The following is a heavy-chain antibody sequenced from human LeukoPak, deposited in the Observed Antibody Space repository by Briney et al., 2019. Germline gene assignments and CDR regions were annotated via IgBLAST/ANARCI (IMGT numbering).Heavy chain of an antibody. Sequence: GGSLRLSCAASGFTFRLYEMNWVRQAPGKGLQWVSYISSSGTTIKYGDSVKGRFTIFRDNARNSLYLQMSSLRVEDTAVYYCAREDQAASDYWGQGTLVTVSS. CDR1: GFTFRLYE. CDR3: AREDQAASDY. J-gene: IGHJ4*02. V-gene: IGHV3-48*03. CDR2: ISSSGTTI.